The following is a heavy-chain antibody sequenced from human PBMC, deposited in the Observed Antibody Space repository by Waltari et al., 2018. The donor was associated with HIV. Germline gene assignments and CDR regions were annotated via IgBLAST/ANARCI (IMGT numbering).Heavy chain of an antibody. V-gene: IGHV4-4*02. J-gene: IGHJ6*02. CDR2: IYHSGST. CDR3: AGSRSSGSSVYYGMDV. Sequence: QVQLQESGPGLVKPSGTLSLTCAVSGGSITSSNWWSWVRQPPGKGLEWIGEIYHSGSTHYNPSLKSRVTRSLDKSKNQFSLKLSSVTAADTALYYCAGSRSSGSSVYYGMDVWGQGTTVTVSS. D-gene: IGHD3-22*01. CDR1: GGSITSSNW.